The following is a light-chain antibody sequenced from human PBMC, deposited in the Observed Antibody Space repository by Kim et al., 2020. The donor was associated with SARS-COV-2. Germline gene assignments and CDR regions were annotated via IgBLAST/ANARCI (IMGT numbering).Light chain of an antibody. CDR1: KLGDKY. Sequence: SPGQTASITCSGDKLGDKYACWYQQKPGQSPVLVIYQDSKRPSGIPERFSGSNSGNTATLTISGTQAMDEADYYCQAWDSSTARGVFGTGTKVTVL. CDR2: QDS. J-gene: IGLJ1*01. CDR3: QAWDSSTARGV. V-gene: IGLV3-1*01.